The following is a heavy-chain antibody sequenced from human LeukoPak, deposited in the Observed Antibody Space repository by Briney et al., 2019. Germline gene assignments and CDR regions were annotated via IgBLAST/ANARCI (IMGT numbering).Heavy chain of an antibody. CDR1: GYTFTGYY. J-gene: IGHJ4*02. D-gene: IGHD4-17*01. Sequence: GASMKVSCKASGYTFTGYYMHWVRQAPGQGLEWMGWINPNSGGTNYAPKFKGRVTMTRDTSISTVYMKLSTLRSDDTAVYYCARGRTLYALTVTTNSEAYYSDYCGQGNLVTVSS. V-gene: IGHV1-2*02. CDR3: ARGRTLYALTVTTNSEAYYSDY. CDR2: INPNSGGT.